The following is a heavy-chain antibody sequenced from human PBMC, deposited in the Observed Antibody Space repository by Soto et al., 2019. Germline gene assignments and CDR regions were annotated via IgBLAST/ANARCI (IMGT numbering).Heavy chain of an antibody. CDR1: VFSLSNAGMG. Sequence: QVTLKESGPVLVKPTETLTLTCTVSVFSLSNAGMGVSWIRQPPRKVLEGLAHIFSNDERRFSTSLKNRLTISKDTFNSQVVLIMTNMDPVDTATYYCAQTEDGGRSRTPAGWFDAWGQGTLVTVSS. V-gene: IGHV2-26*01. J-gene: IGHJ5*02. CDR2: IFSNDER. D-gene: IGHD2-15*01. CDR3: AQTEDGGRSRTPAGWFDA.